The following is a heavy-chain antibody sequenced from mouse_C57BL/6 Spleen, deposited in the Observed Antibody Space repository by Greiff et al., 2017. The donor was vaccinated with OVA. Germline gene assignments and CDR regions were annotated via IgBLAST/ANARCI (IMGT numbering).Heavy chain of an antibody. Sequence: EVKLMESGGGLVQPGGSLSLSCAASGFTFTDYYMSWVRQPPGKALEWLGFIRNKANGYTTEYSASVKGRFTISRDNSQSILYLQMNALRAEDSATYYCARYPSYDYDAYAMDYWGQGTSVTVSS. D-gene: IGHD2-4*01. J-gene: IGHJ4*01. CDR1: GFTFTDYY. CDR2: IRNKANGYTT. V-gene: IGHV7-3*01. CDR3: ARYPSYDYDAYAMDY.